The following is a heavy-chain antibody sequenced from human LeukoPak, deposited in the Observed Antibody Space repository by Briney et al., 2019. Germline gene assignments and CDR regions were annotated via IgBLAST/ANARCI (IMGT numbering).Heavy chain of an antibody. D-gene: IGHD3-9*01. CDR1: GGSISSGTYY. CDR3: ARWPDYDILTGYED. J-gene: IGHJ4*02. V-gene: IGHV4-61*02. CDR2: IYTSGST. Sequence: SETLSLTCTVSGGSISSGTYYWSWIRQPAGKGLEWIGRIYTSGSTNYNPSLKSRVTISVDTSKNQFSLKLSSVTAADTAVYYCARWPDYDILTGYEDWGQGTLVTVSS.